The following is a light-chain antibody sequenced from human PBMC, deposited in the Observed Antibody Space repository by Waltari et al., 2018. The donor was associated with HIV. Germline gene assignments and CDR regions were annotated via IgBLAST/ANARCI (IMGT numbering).Light chain of an antibody. CDR1: SEHSNFA. Sequence: QIILTQSPSASASPGASVKLTCTLSSEHSNFAIAWLQQQPEKGPRYLMKLNSDASHTKGDGIADRFSGSSSGAERYLSISSLRSDDEADYYCQTWGMGIVVFGGGTKLTVL. V-gene: IGLV4-69*01. CDR2: LNSDASH. CDR3: QTWGMGIVV. J-gene: IGLJ3*02.